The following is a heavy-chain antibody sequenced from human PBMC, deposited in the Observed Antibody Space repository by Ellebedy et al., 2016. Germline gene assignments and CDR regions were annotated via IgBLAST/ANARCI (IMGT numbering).Heavy chain of an antibody. CDR1: GFTFNTYT. V-gene: IGHV3-64D*06. CDR2: ISSNGGNT. D-gene: IGHD3-10*01. Sequence: GESLKISCSASGFTFNTYTMNWVRQAPGKGLEYVSAISSNGGNTYYADSVKGRFTISRDNSKNTLFLQMSSLRAEDTAVYYCVMSNVGSRSVRGDYWGQGSLVTVSS. CDR3: VMSNVGSRSVRGDY. J-gene: IGHJ4*02.